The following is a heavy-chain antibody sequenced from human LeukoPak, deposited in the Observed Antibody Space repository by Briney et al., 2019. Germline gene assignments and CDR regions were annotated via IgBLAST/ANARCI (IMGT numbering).Heavy chain of an antibody. D-gene: IGHD6-6*01. CDR1: GFNFSNYE. J-gene: IGHJ4*02. CDR2: ISNSAITI. Sequence: GGSLRLSCAASGFNFSNYEMNWIRQAPGKGLEWISSISNSAITIYYADSVRGRLTISRDNAKNSLSLQMNSLGAEDTAVYYCARNPSYYFDFWGQGTLVTVST. CDR3: ARNPSYYFDF. V-gene: IGHV3-48*03.